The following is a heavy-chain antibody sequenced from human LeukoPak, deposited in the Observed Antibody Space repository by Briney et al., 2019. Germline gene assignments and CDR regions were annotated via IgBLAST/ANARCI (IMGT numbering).Heavy chain of an antibody. D-gene: IGHD3-9*01. J-gene: IGHJ4*02. V-gene: IGHV3-21*01. CDR3: ARTPTADWLPPG. CDR2: ISSSSSYI. Sequence: GGSLRLSCAASGFTFSSYSMNWVRQAPPKGLEWGFSISSSSSYIYYTDSVKGRFTISRDNAKNSLYLQMNSLRAEDTAVYYCARTPTADWLPPGWGQGTLVTVSS. CDR1: GFTFSSYS.